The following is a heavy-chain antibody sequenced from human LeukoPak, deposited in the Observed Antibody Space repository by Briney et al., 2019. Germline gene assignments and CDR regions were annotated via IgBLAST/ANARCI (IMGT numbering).Heavy chain of an antibody. CDR3: ARALTIFGVVNVVGY. CDR2: INPNSGGT. CDR1: GYTFTCYY. V-gene: IGHV1-2*02. D-gene: IGHD3-3*01. Sequence: GASVKVSCKASGYTFTCYYMHWVRQAPGQGLEGMGWINPNSGGTNYAQKFQGRVTMTRDTSISTAYMELSRLRSDDTAVYYCARALTIFGVVNVVGYWGQGTLVTVSS. J-gene: IGHJ4*02.